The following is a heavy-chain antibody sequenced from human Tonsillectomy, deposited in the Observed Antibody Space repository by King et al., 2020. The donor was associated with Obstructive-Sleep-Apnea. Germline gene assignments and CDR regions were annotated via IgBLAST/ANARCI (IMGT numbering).Heavy chain of an antibody. Sequence: VQLQESGPGLVKPSQTLSLTCTVSGGSINSDSFYWSWIRQHPGKGLEWIAYISYSGTTYYNPSLRSRTLISVDTSKTQFSLKLTSVTAADTAVYYCARATGHFSDISGPRGAFNIWGQGTMVSASS. CDR2: ISYSGTT. CDR1: GGSINSDSFY. V-gene: IGHV4-31*03. D-gene: IGHD3-22*01. CDR3: ARATGHFSDISGPRGAFNI. J-gene: IGHJ3*02.